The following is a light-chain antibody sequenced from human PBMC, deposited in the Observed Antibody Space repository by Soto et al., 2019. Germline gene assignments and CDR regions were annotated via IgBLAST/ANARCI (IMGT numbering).Light chain of an antibody. V-gene: IGKV3-20*01. CDR3: QQYGSSPFT. CDR1: QSVSSSY. J-gene: IGKJ3*01. Sequence: EIVMTQSPCTLSLSPGERATLSCGASQSVSSSYLVWYQQKPGQAPRLLIYGASSRATGIPDRFSGSGSGTDFTLTISRLEPEDVAVYYCQQYGSSPFTFGPGTKVDIK. CDR2: GAS.